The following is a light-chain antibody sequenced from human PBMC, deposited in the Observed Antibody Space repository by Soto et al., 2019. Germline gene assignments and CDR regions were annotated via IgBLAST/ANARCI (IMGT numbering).Light chain of an antibody. V-gene: IGLV2-14*01. Sequence: QSALTQPASVSGSPGQSITISRTGTSSDIGGYNYVSWYQQHPGKGPKLMIYEVSNRPSGVSNRFSGSKSGNTASLTISGLQAEDEADYYCSSYTTSSTPVVFGGGTKLTVL. J-gene: IGLJ2*01. CDR1: SSDIGGYNY. CDR2: EVS. CDR3: SSYTTSSTPVV.